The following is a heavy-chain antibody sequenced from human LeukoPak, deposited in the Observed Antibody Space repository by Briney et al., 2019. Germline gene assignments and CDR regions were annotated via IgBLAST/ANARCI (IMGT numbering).Heavy chain of an antibody. CDR3: ATPTHGSSGYYYN. J-gene: IGHJ4*02. V-gene: IGHV3-23*01. D-gene: IGHD3-22*01. CDR2: ITGTTATGEPP. Sequence: PGGSLRLSCAASGFTFSNNAMTWVRQAPGKGLECVSAITGTTATGEPPYYADSVKGRFTISRDNSRNTLYLQLNDLRAEDTAIYYCATPTHGSSGYYYNWGQGTLVTVSS. CDR1: GFTFSNNA.